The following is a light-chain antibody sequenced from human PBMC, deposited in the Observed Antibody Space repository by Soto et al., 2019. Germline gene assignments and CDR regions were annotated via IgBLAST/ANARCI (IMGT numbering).Light chain of an antibody. J-gene: IGKJ1*01. CDR1: QSVSSRY. Sequence: EIVLTQSPVTLSLSPGERATLSCRASQSVSSRYFAWYQQKPGQAPRLLIYAASSRAAGIPDRCSGSGSGTDFSLTISRLEPEDFAVYYCHQYASSRTFGPGTKVE. V-gene: IGKV3-20*01. CDR3: HQYASSRT. CDR2: AAS.